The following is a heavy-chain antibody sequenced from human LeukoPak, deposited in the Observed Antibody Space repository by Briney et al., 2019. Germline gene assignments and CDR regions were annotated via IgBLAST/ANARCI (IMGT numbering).Heavy chain of an antibody. Sequence: GGPLRLSCAASGLSFDNFGFNWVRQAPGKSLEWISFISRSGSTIHYAESVRGRVTISRDNARKSLHLQMKSLRVEDTAVYYCARDPYFFDLWGQGTLVTVSS. V-gene: IGHV3-48*04. CDR1: GLSFDNFG. J-gene: IGHJ4*02. CDR2: ISRSGSTI. CDR3: ARDPYFFDL.